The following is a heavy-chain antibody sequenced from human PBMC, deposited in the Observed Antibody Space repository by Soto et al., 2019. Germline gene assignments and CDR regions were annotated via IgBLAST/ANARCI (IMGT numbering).Heavy chain of an antibody. V-gene: IGHV3-66*01. D-gene: IGHD2-15*01. J-gene: IGHJ6*03. CDR1: GFTVSSHY. CDR3: SWDDVYCSGGSWYGTPMAV. CDR2: IHSGGST. Sequence: EVQLVESGGDLVQPGGSLRLSCAASGFTVSSHYMNWVRQAPGKGLEWVSLIHSGGSTFYADSVKGRFTISRDNSKNTLFLQMKSVRVEDTAMYYCSWDDVYCSGGSWYGTPMAVWGRGTTVTVS.